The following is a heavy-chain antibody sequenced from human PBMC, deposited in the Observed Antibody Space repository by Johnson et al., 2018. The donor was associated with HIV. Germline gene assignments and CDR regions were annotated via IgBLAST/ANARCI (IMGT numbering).Heavy chain of an antibody. V-gene: IGHV3-15*01. J-gene: IGHJ3*02. CDR1: GFTFSNAW. CDR2: VKSKTDGGTT. D-gene: IGHD4-17*01. CDR3: AKEGSRGTVTQAPDAFDI. Sequence: VQLVESGGGVVQPGRSLRLSCAASGFTFSNAWMSWVRQAPGKGLEWVGRVKSKTDGGTTDYTAPVKGRFTISRDDSKNTLYLQMNSLRVEDTAVYYCAKEGSRGTVTQAPDAFDIWGQGTVVTVSS.